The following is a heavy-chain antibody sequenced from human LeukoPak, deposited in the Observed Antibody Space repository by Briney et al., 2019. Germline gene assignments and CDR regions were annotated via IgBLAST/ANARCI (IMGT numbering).Heavy chain of an antibody. D-gene: IGHD5-18*01. V-gene: IGHV4-61*08. CDR1: GGSINNGDYY. Sequence: SETLSLTCTVSGGSINNGDYYCSWIRQSPCKGLEWIGYSSYSGSTYYNPSLKSRVTISVDTSKNQFSLKVSSVTGAATAVYYCAREDTAMVNWFDPWGQGTLVTVSS. J-gene: IGHJ5*02. CDR2: SSYSGST. CDR3: AREDTAMVNWFDP.